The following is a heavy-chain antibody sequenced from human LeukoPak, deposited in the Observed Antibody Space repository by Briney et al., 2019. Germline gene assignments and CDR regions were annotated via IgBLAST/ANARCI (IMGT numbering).Heavy chain of an antibody. CDR2: IYYSGST. CDR3: AGGIAARLMDV. CDR1: GGSISSRSYY. D-gene: IGHD6-6*01. V-gene: IGHV4-39*06. J-gene: IGHJ6*03. Sequence: SETLSLPCTVSGGSISSRSYYWGWIRQPPGKGLEWIGSIYYSGSTYHNPSLQSRVTISVDTSKNQFALKLSSVPAADTAVYYCAGGIAARLMDVWGKGTTVTVSS.